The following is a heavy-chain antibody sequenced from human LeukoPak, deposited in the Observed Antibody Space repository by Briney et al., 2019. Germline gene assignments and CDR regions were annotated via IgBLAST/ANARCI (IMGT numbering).Heavy chain of an antibody. CDR3: ARDRASGYYYSFDY. Sequence: GGSLRLSCAASGFTFSGYWMHWVRQAPGKGLVWVSRINSDGTTATYADSVRGRFTISRDNAKNTLYLQMNSLRAEDRAVYFCARDRASGYYYSFDYWGQGTLVTVSS. J-gene: IGHJ4*02. CDR2: INSDGTTA. D-gene: IGHD3-22*01. V-gene: IGHV3-74*01. CDR1: GFTFSGYW.